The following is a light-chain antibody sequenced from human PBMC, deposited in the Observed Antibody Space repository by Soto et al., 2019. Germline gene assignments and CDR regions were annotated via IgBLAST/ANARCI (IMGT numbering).Light chain of an antibody. Sequence: DIQMTQSPSSLSASVGDRVTITCRASQSISSYLNWYQQKPGKAPKVLIYAASSLQTGVPSRFSGSGSGTDFTLTISSLHPEDFATYYCQQSYSTLFTFGPGTKVYLK. J-gene: IGKJ3*01. CDR2: AAS. CDR1: QSISSY. CDR3: QQSYSTLFT. V-gene: IGKV1-39*01.